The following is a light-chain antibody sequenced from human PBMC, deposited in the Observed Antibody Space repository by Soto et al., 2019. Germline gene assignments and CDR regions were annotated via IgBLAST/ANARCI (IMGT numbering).Light chain of an antibody. V-gene: IGKV1-27*01. CDR2: ASS. J-gene: IGKJ3*01. CDR1: DTISVY. Sequence: DIPMTQSPSSLTASVGDRVTITCRASDTISVYLAWYQHKPGKVPERLIYASSILHSGVPSRFSGSRSDTEFTLTISSLQPEGVGAYYRRKYNNATFTFGQGTKVEI. CDR3: RKYNNATFT.